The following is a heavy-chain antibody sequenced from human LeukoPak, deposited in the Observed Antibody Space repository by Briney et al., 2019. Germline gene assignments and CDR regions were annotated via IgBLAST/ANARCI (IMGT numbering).Heavy chain of an antibody. D-gene: IGHD1-26*01. J-gene: IGHJ4*02. CDR1: GYTFTGYY. V-gene: IGHV1-2*02. CDR2: INPNSGGT. Sequence: ASVKVSCKASGYTFTGYYMHWVRQAPGQGLEWMGWINPNSGGTNYAQKFQGRVTMTRATSASTAYMELSSLRSEDTAVYYCARDRVGATTGRNYFDYWGQGTLVTVSS. CDR3: ARDRVGATTGRNYFDY.